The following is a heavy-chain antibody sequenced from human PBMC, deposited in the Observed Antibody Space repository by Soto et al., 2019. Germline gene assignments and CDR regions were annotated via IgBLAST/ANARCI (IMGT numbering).Heavy chain of an antibody. CDR1: GFTFRSDA. D-gene: IGHD5-12*01. CDR2: IVGSGIGA. J-gene: IGHJ5*02. Sequence: PGGALRRSCAASGFTFRSDAMSGVRQAPGKGLEWVSGIVGSGIGAYYADSVKGRFTISRVDSMNTVFLQLKNLRADDSAVYYCAKGSGYSQLNSLETWGQGTRVTVSS. CDR3: AKGSGYSQLNSLET. V-gene: IGHV3-23*05.